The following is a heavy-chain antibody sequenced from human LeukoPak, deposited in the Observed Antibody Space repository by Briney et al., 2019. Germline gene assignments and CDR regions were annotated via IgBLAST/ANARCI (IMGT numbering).Heavy chain of an antibody. J-gene: IGHJ5*02. V-gene: IGHV4-4*02. D-gene: IGHD4-17*01. CDR1: GGSMESLNW. CDR2: VFHGGTT. Sequence: SETLSLTCAVSGGSMESLNWWSWVRQHPGKGPEGIGEVFHGGTTNDNPSLKSRVTMSADRSKNQFSLRLSSVTAADTAIYYCARAVGDYLRYGGYFFDPWGQGILVVVSS. CDR3: ARAVGDYLRYGGYFFDP.